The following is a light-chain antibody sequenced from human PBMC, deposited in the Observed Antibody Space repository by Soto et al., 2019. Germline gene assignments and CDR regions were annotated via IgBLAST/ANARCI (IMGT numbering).Light chain of an antibody. CDR1: SANIGSNY. V-gene: IGLV1-47*01. Sequence: QAVVTQPPSPSGTPGQRVSISCSGSSANIGSNYVYWYQQLPGTAPKLLIYRNNQRPSGVPDRFSGSKSGTSASLAISGLRSEDEADYYCAACDDSLSGLFGGGTKVTVL. CDR3: AACDDSLSGL. CDR2: RNN. J-gene: IGLJ2*01.